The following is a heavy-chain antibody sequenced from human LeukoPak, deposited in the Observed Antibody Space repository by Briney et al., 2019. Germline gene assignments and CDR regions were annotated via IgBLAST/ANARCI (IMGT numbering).Heavy chain of an antibody. CDR3: ARDDKAYGMDV. Sequence: GAAGTVSCKGAGYRFTSYGNGWERQAHGQGMGWMGGISAYNGNTNYAQKLQGTVTMTTDTSTSTAYMELRSLRSDDTAVYYCARDDKAYGMDVWGKGTTVTVSS. V-gene: IGHV1-18*04. CDR2: ISAYNGNT. J-gene: IGHJ6*04. D-gene: IGHD3-22*01. CDR1: GYRFTSYG.